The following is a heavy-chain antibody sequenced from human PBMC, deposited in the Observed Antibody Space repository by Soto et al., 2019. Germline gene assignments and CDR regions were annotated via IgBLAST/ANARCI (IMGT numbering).Heavy chain of an antibody. Sequence: GASVKVSCKASGYTFTIYGISWVLRYPGQGLEGMGCISAYNGNTNYAQKLQGRVTMTTDTSTSTAYMELRSLRSDDTAVYYCARDLRVGATHGDYFDYWGQGTLVTVSS. CDR3: ARDLRVGATHGDYFDY. J-gene: IGHJ4*02. CDR1: GYTFTIYG. V-gene: IGHV1-18*01. CDR2: ISAYNGNT. D-gene: IGHD1-26*01.